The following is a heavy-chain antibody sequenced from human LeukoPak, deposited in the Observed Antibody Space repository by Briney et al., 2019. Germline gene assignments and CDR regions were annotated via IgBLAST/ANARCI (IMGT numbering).Heavy chain of an antibody. CDR1: GGSISSYY. CDR3: ATGAGPFDY. Sequence: KPSETLSLTCTVSGGSISSYYWSWIRQPPGKGLEWIGYIYYSGSTNYNPSLKSRVTISVDTSKDQFSLELASATAADTAVYFCATGAGPFDYWGQGTLVTVSS. V-gene: IGHV4-59*08. CDR2: IYYSGST. J-gene: IGHJ4*02. D-gene: IGHD3-10*01.